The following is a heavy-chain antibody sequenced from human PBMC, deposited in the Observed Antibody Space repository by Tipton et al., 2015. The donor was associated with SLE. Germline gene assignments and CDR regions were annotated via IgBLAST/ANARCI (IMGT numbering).Heavy chain of an antibody. CDR1: GFTFSYYA. V-gene: IGHV3-53*05. J-gene: IGHJ3*01. Sequence: SLRLSCAASGFTFSYYAMSWVRQAPGKGLEWVSLIYSSGSTHYADFVKGRFTMSRDSSKNTVDLHLNSLRDEDTAVYYCATRLPPIRWGQGTMVTVSS. CDR2: IYSSGST. D-gene: IGHD6-25*01. CDR3: ATRLPPIR.